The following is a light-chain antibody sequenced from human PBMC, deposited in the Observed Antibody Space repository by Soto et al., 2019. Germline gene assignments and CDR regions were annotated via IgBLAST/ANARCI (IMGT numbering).Light chain of an antibody. J-gene: IGKJ5*01. V-gene: IGKV3-15*01. CDR1: QSVSSN. CDR3: HMSSNRTPKT. Sequence: IMMTRPTSALSVSPGERAIISCIASQSVSSNLAWYQQKPGQAPRLLIYGVSTRATGIPARFSVSLSGTDFTLTFICGEPIASALHFRHMSSNRTPKTFGQGTRLEI. CDR2: GVS.